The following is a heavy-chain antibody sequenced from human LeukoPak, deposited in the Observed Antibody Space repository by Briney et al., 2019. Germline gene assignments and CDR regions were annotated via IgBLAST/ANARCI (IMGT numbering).Heavy chain of an antibody. CDR3: VREARGYHYTYFDY. J-gene: IGHJ4*02. D-gene: IGHD5-18*01. CDR1: GFTLGSHD. CDR2: IASGFQT. V-gene: IGHV3-13*01. Sequence: GGSLRLSCTASGFTLGSHDMHWVRQTTGEGLEWVAAIASGFQTFYAGSVKGRFTVSRDDAKNSLYLQMNSLRAGDTAVYYCVREARGYHYTYFDYWGQGSLVTVSS.